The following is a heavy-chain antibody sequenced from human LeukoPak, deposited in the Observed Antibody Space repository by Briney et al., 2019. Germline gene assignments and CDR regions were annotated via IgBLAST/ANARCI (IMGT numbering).Heavy chain of an antibody. Sequence: GRSPRLSCAASGFIFSDYAMHWVRQAPGEGLEWVALVSFDGYNKYYADSVKDRFTISRDNSNNTLYLEMKSLRAEDTAVYYCAKDKIAVTATSFDSWSQGDLVTVSS. V-gene: IGHV3-30*18. CDR3: AKDKIAVTATSFDS. J-gene: IGHJ4*02. CDR2: VSFDGYNK. D-gene: IGHD6-19*01. CDR1: GFIFSDYA.